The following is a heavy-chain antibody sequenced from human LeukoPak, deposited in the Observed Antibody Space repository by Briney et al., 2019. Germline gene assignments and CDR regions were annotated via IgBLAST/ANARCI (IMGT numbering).Heavy chain of an antibody. D-gene: IGHD3-10*01. CDR1: GGSISSYY. V-gene: IGHV4-59*01. Sequence: SETLSLTCTVSGGSISSYYWSWIRQPPGKGLEWIGYIYYSGSTNYNPSLKSRVTISVDTSKNQFSLKLSSVTAADTAVYYCALLWFGELFSFDIWGQGTMVTVSS. CDR2: IYYSGST. J-gene: IGHJ3*02. CDR3: ALLWFGELFSFDI.